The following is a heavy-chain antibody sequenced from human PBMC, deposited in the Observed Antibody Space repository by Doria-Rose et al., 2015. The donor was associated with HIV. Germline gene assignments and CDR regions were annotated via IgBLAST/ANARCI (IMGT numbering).Heavy chain of an antibody. Sequence: QVQLQQWGAGLLRPSETLSLTCAVYGGSLSGYYWSWIRQSPGRGLEWIGEINHTGSTTYNPSLKGRVSISLDKPKSQFSLRLTSVTAADTAVYYCAWSSSPSNWFDPWGQGTLVTVSS. CDR1: GGSLSGYY. J-gene: IGHJ5*02. CDR2: INHTGST. D-gene: IGHD3-3*01. V-gene: IGHV4-34*01. CDR3: AWSSSPSNWFDP.